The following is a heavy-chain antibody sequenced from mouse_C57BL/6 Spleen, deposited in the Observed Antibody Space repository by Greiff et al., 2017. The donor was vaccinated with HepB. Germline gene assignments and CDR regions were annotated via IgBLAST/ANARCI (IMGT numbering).Heavy chain of an antibody. J-gene: IGHJ2*01. CDR1: GFTFSSYA. Sequence: EVKLMESGGGLVKPGGSLKLSCAASGFTFSSYAMSWVRQTPEKRLEWVATISDGGSYTYYPDNVKGRFTISRDNAKNNLYLQMSHLKSEDTAMYYCARGYYGSSPFDYWGQGTTLTVSS. CDR2: ISDGGSYT. V-gene: IGHV5-4*03. CDR3: ARGYYGSSPFDY. D-gene: IGHD1-1*01.